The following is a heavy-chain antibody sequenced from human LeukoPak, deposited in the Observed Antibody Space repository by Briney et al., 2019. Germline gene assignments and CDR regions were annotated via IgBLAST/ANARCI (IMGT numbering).Heavy chain of an antibody. Sequence: TLSLTCTVSGGSISSGSYYWSWIRQPAGKGLEWIGRIYTSGSTNYNPSLKSRVTISVDTSKNQFSLKLSSVTAADTAVYYCARGGYSSPDYWGQGTLVTVSS. CDR1: GGSISSGSYY. D-gene: IGHD6-13*01. J-gene: IGHJ4*02. CDR2: IYTSGST. V-gene: IGHV4-61*02. CDR3: ARGGYSSPDY.